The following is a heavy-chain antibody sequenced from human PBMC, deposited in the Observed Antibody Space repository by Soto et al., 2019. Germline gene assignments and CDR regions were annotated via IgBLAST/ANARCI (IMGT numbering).Heavy chain of an antibody. CDR1: GFTFNTYW. CDR2: IKQDGSEK. V-gene: IGHV3-7*04. J-gene: IGHJ3*02. Sequence: EVQLVESGGGLVQPGGSLRLSCAASGFTFNTYWMSWVRQAPGKGLEWVASIKQDGSEKYYVDSVKGRFTISRDNARTSLYLQISSLRAEDTAVYYCARVDFDYVWGSFRLIGFAIWGQGTMVTVSS. D-gene: IGHD3-16*02. CDR3: ARVDFDYVWGSFRLIGFAI.